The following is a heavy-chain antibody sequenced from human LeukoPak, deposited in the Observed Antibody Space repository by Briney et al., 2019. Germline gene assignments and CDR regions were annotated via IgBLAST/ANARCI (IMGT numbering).Heavy chain of an antibody. CDR1: GYTLTTYG. J-gene: IGHJ6*02. CDR3: ASGSITMIRGVVYYYYGLDV. Sequence: ASVKVSFKASGYTLTTYGVNWVRQAPGQGLEWMGWISGYDGSTRYAQQVKGSVTLTIDTSTSTAYMELRSLRSDDTAIYYCASGSITMIRGVVYYYYGLDVWGQGTTVTVSS. D-gene: IGHD3-10*01. CDR2: ISGYDGST. V-gene: IGHV1-18*01.